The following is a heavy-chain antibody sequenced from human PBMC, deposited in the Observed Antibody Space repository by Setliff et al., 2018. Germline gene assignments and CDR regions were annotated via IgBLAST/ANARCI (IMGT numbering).Heavy chain of an antibody. CDR1: GGSISSGDYY. CDR2: IYHSGST. J-gene: IGHJ6*02. D-gene: IGHD6-19*01. Sequence: SETLSLTCTVSGGSISSGDYYWSWIRQPPGKGLEWIGSIYHSGSTYYNPSLKSRVTISVDTSKNQFSLKLSSVTAADTAVYYCARDRQWLVHGYYYYGMDVWGQGTTVTVSS. V-gene: IGHV4-39*07. CDR3: ARDRQWLVHGYYYYGMDV.